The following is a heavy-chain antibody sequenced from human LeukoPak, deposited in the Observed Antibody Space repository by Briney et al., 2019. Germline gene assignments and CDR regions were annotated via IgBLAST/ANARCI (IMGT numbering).Heavy chain of an antibody. D-gene: IGHD3-9*01. V-gene: IGHV1-2*02. Sequence: GASVKVSCKASGYRFTGYYIHWLRQAPGQGVEWMGWINPDVGDTHSAQKFLGRVTMTGDTSITTAYMELRDLRSDDTAVYYCARDPPISGRWVFDIWGQGTMVTVFS. CDR2: INPDVGDT. CDR1: GYRFTGYY. J-gene: IGHJ3*02. CDR3: ARDPPISGRWVFDI.